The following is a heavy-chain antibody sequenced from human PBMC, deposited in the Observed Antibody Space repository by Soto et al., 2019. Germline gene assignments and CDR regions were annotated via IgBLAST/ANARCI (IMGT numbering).Heavy chain of an antibody. CDR1: GFTFSDYA. CDR3: AKDSRNVAVSPARVYGMDV. CDR2: TRSNGEYT. V-gene: IGHV3-23*01. Sequence: PVGSLRFSCAGSGFTFSDYAMTWVRQAPGKGLEWVSTTRSNGEYTYYGDSAKGRFTVSRDNSKNTLYLEMSSVRAEDTAVYYCAKDSRNVAVSPARVYGMDVWGQGTTVTVSS. D-gene: IGHD2-2*01. J-gene: IGHJ6*02.